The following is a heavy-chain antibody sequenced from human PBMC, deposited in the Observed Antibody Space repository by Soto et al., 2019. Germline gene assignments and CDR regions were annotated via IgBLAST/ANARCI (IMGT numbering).Heavy chain of an antibody. V-gene: IGHV1-2*04. J-gene: IGHJ6*03. CDR1: GYTFTGYY. CDR3: ARGAPSRTRIYYHYYFMDV. Sequence: ASLKVSCKASGYTFTGYYMHWVRQAPGQGLEWMGWINPNSGGTNYAQKFQGWVTMTRDTSISTAYMELSRLRSDDTAVYYCARGAPSRTRIYYHYYFMDVWGKGTTVTVSS. CDR2: INPNSGGT. D-gene: IGHD1-7*01.